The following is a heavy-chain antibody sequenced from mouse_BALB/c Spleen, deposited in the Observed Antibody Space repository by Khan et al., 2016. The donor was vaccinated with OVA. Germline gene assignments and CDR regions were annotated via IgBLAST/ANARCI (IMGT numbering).Heavy chain of an antibody. D-gene: IGHD1-1*01. Sequence: VQLQQSGGDLVKPGGSLKLSCAASGFTFSTYGMSWVRQTPEKRLEWVATISTGGTYTYYPDSVKGRFTISRDNAKNTLYLQLSSLKSEDTAIYYCSRLAYYYDSEGFAYWGQGTLVTVSA. CDR3: SRLAYYYDSEGFAY. J-gene: IGHJ3*01. CDR2: ISTGGTYT. V-gene: IGHV5-6*01. CDR1: GFTFSTYG.